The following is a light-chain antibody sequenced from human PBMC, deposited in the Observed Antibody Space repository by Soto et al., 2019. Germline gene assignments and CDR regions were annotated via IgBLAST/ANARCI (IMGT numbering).Light chain of an antibody. CDR2: DVS. V-gene: IGLV2-14*01. Sequence: QSALTQPASVSGSPGQSITISCTGTSSDVGGYNYVSWYQQHPGKAPKFMIYDVSNRPSGVSNRFSGSKSGNTASLTISGLQAEDEADYYCRSYTSSSTVIFGGGTQLTVL. CDR1: SSDVGGYNY. CDR3: RSYTSSSTVI. J-gene: IGLJ2*01.